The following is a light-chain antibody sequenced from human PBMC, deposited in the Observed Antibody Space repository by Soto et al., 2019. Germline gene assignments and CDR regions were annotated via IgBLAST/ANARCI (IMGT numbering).Light chain of an antibody. CDR3: QSYDSGQSGHVL. Sequence: QAVVTQPPSVSGAPGQRVTISCTGNNSNIGAGYDVLWYQQLPGTAPRLLIYGNSNRPSGVPDRFAGSKSGTSASVVITGLQADDEADYYCQSYDSGQSGHVLFGGGTQLTVL. CDR1: NSNIGAGYD. V-gene: IGLV1-40*01. J-gene: IGLJ3*02. CDR2: GNS.